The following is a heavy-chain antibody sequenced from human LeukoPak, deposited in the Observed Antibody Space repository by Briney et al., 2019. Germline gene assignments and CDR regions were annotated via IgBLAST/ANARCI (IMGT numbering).Heavy chain of an antibody. CDR3: ARGYSSSWYYFDY. Sequence: GGSLRLSCAASGFTSSSYNMNWVRQAPGKGLEWVSSISSSSSYIYYADSVKGRFTISRDNAKNSLYLQMNSLRAEDTAVYYCARGYSSSWYYFDYWGQGTLVTVSS. CDR2: ISSSSSYI. CDR1: GFTSSSYN. D-gene: IGHD6-13*01. V-gene: IGHV3-21*01. J-gene: IGHJ4*02.